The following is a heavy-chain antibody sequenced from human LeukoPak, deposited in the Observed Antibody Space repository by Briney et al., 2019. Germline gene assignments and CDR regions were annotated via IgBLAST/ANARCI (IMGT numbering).Heavy chain of an antibody. CDR3: TRGPVGSYRFVN. Sequence: GGSLRLSCAASGFTFSSYWMHGVRQAPGKGLVWVSRINGDGSSTSYADSVKGRFTISRDNAKNTLYVQMNSLRAEDTAIYYCTRGPVGSYRFVNWGQGTLVTVSS. D-gene: IGHD3-16*02. J-gene: IGHJ4*02. CDR2: INGDGSST. CDR1: GFTFSSYW. V-gene: IGHV3-74*01.